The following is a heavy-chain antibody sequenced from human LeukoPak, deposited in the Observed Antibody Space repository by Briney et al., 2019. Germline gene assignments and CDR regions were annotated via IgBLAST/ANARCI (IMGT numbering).Heavy chain of an antibody. CDR1: GGSISSYY. CDR2: IYHSGST. J-gene: IGHJ5*02. D-gene: IGHD3-3*01. CDR3: ARGGGGDFWSGYLARSDWFDP. Sequence: SETLSLTCTVSGGSISSYYWGWIRQPPGKGLEWIGSIYHSGSTYYNPSLKSRVTISVDTSKNQFSLKLSSVTAADTAVYYCARGGGGDFWSGYLARSDWFDPWGQGTLVTVSS. V-gene: IGHV4-38-2*02.